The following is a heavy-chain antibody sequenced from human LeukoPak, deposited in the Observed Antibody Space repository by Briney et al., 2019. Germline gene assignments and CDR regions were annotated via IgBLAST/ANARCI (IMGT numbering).Heavy chain of an antibody. J-gene: IGHJ4*02. CDR2: MNPNSGNT. D-gene: IGHD6-6*01. Sequence: ASVKVSCKASGYTFTSYDINWVRQATGQGLEWMGWMNPNSGNTGYAQKFQGRATITRNTSISTAYMELSSLRSEDTAVYYCARGRHRAARYYFDYWGQGTLVTVSS. V-gene: IGHV1-8*03. CDR3: ARGRHRAARYYFDY. CDR1: GYTFTSYD.